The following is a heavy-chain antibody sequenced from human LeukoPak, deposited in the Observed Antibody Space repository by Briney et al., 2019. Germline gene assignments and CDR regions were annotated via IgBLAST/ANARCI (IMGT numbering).Heavy chain of an antibody. Sequence: GGSLRLSCAASGFTFSTYGMHWVRQAPGKGLGWVAAISYDGSNKYYEDSVKGRFTISRDNSKNTLYLQMNSLRAEDTAVYYCAREEFLEWLRVDYWGQGTLVTVSS. CDR1: GFTFSTYG. V-gene: IGHV3-30*03. D-gene: IGHD3-3*01. CDR2: ISYDGSNK. J-gene: IGHJ4*02. CDR3: AREEFLEWLRVDY.